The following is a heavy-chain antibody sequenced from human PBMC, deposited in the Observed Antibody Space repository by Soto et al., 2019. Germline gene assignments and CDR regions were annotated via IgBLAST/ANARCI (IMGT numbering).Heavy chain of an antibody. CDR2: IGGSGTTT. Sequence: GGSLRLSCAASGFTFSSYAMSWVRQAPGKGLEWVSLIGGSGTTTYYADSVKGRFTISRDNSGNTLFLEMYSLRAEDTAVYYCARYIPGVRYYGMDVWGQGTTVTVSS. D-gene: IGHD2-2*01. CDR3: ARYIPGVRYYGMDV. J-gene: IGHJ6*02. CDR1: GFTFSSYA. V-gene: IGHV3-23*01.